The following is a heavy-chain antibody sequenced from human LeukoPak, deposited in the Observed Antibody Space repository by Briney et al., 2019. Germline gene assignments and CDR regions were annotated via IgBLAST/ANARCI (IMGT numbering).Heavy chain of an antibody. J-gene: IGHJ4*02. Sequence: GGSLRLSCAASGFTVSSNYMSWVRQAPGKGLEWVSVIYSGGSTYYADSVKGRFTISRDNSKNTLYPQMNSLRAEDTAVYYCAREGQQLGFDYWGQGTLVTVSS. V-gene: IGHV3-53*01. CDR1: GFTVSSNY. D-gene: IGHD6-13*01. CDR2: IYSGGST. CDR3: AREGQQLGFDY.